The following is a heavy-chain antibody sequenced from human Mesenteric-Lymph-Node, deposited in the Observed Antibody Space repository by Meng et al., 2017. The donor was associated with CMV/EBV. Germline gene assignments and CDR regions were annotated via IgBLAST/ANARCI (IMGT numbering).Heavy chain of an antibody. J-gene: IGHJ3*02. V-gene: IGHV3-7*01. CDR2: IKQDGSEN. D-gene: IGHD6-13*01. CDR1: GFTFSSYW. Sequence: GESLKISCAASGFTFSSYWMTWVRQAPGKGLEWVANIKQDGSENYYVDSVKGRFTISRDNAKNSLYLQMNSLRAEDTAAYYCARARGGFSSSWPRGGAFDIWGQGTMVTVSS. CDR3: ARARGGFSSSWPRGGAFDI.